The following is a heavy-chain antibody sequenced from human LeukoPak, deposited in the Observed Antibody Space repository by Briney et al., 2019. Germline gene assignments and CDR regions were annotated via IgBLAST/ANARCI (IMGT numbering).Heavy chain of an antibody. CDR1: GFTFSSYA. CDR3: ASASTVVTPGY. V-gene: IGHV3-11*04. J-gene: IGHJ4*02. D-gene: IGHD4-23*01. CDR2: ISSSGSTI. Sequence: GGSLRLSCAASGFTFSSYAMSWIRQAPGKGLEWVSYISSSGSTIYYADSVKGRFTISRYNAKNSLYLQMNSLRAEDTAVYYCASASTVVTPGYWGQGTLVTVSS.